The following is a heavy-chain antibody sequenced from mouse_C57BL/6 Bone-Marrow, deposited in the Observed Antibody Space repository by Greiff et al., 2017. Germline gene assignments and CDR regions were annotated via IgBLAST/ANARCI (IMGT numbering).Heavy chain of an antibody. D-gene: IGHD1-1*01. CDR3: ARRYYGSSYFDV. J-gene: IGHJ1*03. CDR1: GFTFSSYG. Sequence: EVQRVESGGDLVKPGGSLKLSCAASGFTFSSYGMSWVRQTPDKRLEWVATISSGGSYTYYPDSVKGRFTISRDNAKNTLYLQMSSLKSEDTAMYYCARRYYGSSYFDVWGTGTTVTVSS. V-gene: IGHV5-6*01. CDR2: ISSGGSYT.